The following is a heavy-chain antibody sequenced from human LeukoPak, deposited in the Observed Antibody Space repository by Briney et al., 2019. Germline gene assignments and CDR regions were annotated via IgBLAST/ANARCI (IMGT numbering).Heavy chain of an antibody. D-gene: IGHD6-6*01. V-gene: IGHV3-30*02. CDR3: ANDRGPIAARSYYYMDV. CDR2: IRYDGSDK. CDR1: GFIFSSYG. J-gene: IGHJ6*03. Sequence: GGSLRLSCAASGFIFSSYGIHWVRQAPGKGLEWVSFIRYDGSDKYYSDSVRGRFTISRDNSKNTLYLQMNSLRAEDTAVYYCANDRGPIAARSYYYMDVWGKGTTVTVSS.